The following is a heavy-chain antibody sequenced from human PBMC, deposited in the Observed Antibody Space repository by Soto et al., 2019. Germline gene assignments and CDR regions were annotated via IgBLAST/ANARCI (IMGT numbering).Heavy chain of an antibody. CDR1: GGSISSGGYS. CDR3: ATYSSSWGRWFDP. V-gene: IGHV4-30-2*01. Sequence: SETLSLTCAVSGGSISSGGYSWSWIRQPPGKGLEWIGYIYHSGSTYYNPSLKSRVTISVDRSKNQFSLKLSSVTAADTAVYYCATYSSSWGRWFDPWGQGTLVTVSS. D-gene: IGHD6-6*01. CDR2: IYHSGST. J-gene: IGHJ5*02.